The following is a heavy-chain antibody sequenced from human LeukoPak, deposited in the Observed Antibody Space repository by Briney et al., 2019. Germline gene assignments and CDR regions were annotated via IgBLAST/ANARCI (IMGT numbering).Heavy chain of an antibody. Sequence: AAVKVSCKASGYSFSDYFIHWVRQAPGQGLEWMGWINPKIGFTNYSQKFQGRVTMTTDTSVNIAYMELRSLTADDTAVYYCARTPRKIYYDSNGYHDYWGQGSLVTVS. CDR2: INPKIGFT. V-gene: IGHV1-2*02. CDR1: GYSFSDYF. D-gene: IGHD3-22*01. CDR3: ARTPRKIYYDSNGYHDY. J-gene: IGHJ4*02.